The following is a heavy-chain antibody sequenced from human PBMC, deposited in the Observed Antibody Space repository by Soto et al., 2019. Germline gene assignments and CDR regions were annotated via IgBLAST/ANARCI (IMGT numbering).Heavy chain of an antibody. J-gene: IGHJ6*03. V-gene: IGHV4-39*01. CDR2: IYYSGST. Sequence: PSETLSLTCTVSGGSISSSSYYWGWIRQPPGKGLEWIGSIYYSGSTYYNPSLKSRVTISVDTSKNQFSLKLSSVTAADTAVYYCARHGWNGRYYYYYMDVWGKGTTVTVSS. CDR3: ARHGWNGRYYYYYMDV. CDR1: GGSISSSSYY. D-gene: IGHD1-1*01.